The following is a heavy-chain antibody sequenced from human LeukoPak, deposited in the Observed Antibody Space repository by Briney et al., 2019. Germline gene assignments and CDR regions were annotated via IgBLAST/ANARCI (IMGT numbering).Heavy chain of an antibody. V-gene: IGHV4-4*07. D-gene: IGHD3-22*01. J-gene: IGHJ4*02. Sequence: PSETLSLTCTVSGGSISSYYWSWIRQPAGKGLESIGHISTSGSTNFNPSLKSRVTMSVDTSKNQFSLKLSSVTAADTAVYYCARVRYSDSSVLTRKRSYYFDYWGQGTLVTVSS. CDR1: GGSISSYY. CDR2: ISTSGST. CDR3: ARVRYSDSSVLTRKRSYYFDY.